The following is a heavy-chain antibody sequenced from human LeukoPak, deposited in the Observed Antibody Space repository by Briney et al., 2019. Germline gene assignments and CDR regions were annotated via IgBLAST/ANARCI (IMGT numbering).Heavy chain of an antibody. CDR3: ARGRGTTMVRGVITNYFDL. Sequence: ASVKVSCRASGYTFTAHYIHWVRQAPGQGLEWMGWIDPNSGGTIYAQKFLGSVTMTGDTSINTAFMELSRLRSDDTAIYYCARGRGTTMVRGVITNYFDLWGRGSLVTVSS. J-gene: IGHJ2*01. CDR2: IDPNSGGT. V-gene: IGHV1-2*02. CDR1: GYTFTAHY. D-gene: IGHD3-10*01.